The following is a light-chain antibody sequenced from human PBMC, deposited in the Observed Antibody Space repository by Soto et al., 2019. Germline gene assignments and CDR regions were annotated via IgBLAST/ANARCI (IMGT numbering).Light chain of an antibody. Sequence: QSALAQPASVSGSPGQSITISCTGSSNDVGIYNYVSWYQQHPGKAPRLIIYEVTNRPSGVSDRFSGSKSDNTASLTISGLQAEDEADYYCSSYTITSTWVFGGGIKVTVL. J-gene: IGLJ3*02. CDR3: SSYTITSTWV. CDR1: SNDVGIYNY. V-gene: IGLV2-14*01. CDR2: EVT.